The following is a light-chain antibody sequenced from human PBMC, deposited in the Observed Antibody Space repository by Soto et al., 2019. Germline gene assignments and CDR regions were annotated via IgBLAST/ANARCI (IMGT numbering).Light chain of an antibody. CDR2: GAS. CDR3: KQFSSYPLT. V-gene: IGKV3-20*01. Sequence: EIVLIQSPGTLSLSPWALATLSCRASQSVSSSYLAWYQQKPGQAPRLLIYGASSRATGIPDRFSGGGSGTDFTLTISRLEPEEFAVYYCKQFSSYPLTVGGGTKVDI. CDR1: QSVSSSY. J-gene: IGKJ4*01.